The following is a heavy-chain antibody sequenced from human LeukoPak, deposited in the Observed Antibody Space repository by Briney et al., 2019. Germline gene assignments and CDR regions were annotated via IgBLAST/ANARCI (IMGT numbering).Heavy chain of an antibody. CDR1: GFTFSSYS. J-gene: IGHJ4*02. D-gene: IGHD6-13*01. CDR3: ARRVYSSSSFDY. V-gene: IGHV3-21*01. Sequence: KPGGSLRLXCAASGFTFSSYSMNWVRQAPGKGLEWVSSISSSSSYIYYADSVKGRFTISRDNAKNSLYLQMNSLRAEDTAVYYCARRVYSSSSFDYWGRGTLVTVSS. CDR2: ISSSSSYI.